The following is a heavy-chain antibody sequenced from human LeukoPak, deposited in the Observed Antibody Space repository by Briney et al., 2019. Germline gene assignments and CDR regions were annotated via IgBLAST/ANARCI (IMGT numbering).Heavy chain of an antibody. CDR2: IYYSGST. Sequence: SETLSLTCTVSGGSISSYYWGWIRQPPGKGLEWIGSIYYSGSTYYNPSLKSRVTISLDTSKNQFSLKLSSVTAADTALYYCARDEYSYGSRTHPYFFDYWGQGTLVTVSS. D-gene: IGHD5-18*01. J-gene: IGHJ4*02. CDR1: GGSISSYY. V-gene: IGHV4-39*07. CDR3: ARDEYSYGSRTHPYFFDY.